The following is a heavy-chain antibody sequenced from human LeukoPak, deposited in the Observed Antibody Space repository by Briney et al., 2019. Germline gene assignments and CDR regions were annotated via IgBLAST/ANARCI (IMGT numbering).Heavy chain of an antibody. CDR1: GITFYSYA. V-gene: IGHV3-23*01. D-gene: IGHD3-10*01. CDR3: ARWNFGESESPFFYFYFGMDV. Sequence: GGFLRLSCEASGITFYSYAMSWVRQAAGKELKWVSAISGSGASTYYADSVQGRFTITRDNSKNMLFLQMNSLTAEDTAVYFCARWNFGESESPFFYFYFGMDVWGQGTTVTVSS. J-gene: IGHJ6*02. CDR2: ISGSGAST.